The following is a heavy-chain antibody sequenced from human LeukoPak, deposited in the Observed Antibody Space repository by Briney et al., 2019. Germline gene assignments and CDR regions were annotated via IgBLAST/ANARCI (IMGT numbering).Heavy chain of an antibody. D-gene: IGHD3-10*01. CDR1: GYTFTSYG. Sequence: ASVKVSCKASGYTFTSYGISWVRQAPGQGLEWMGWISAYNGNTNYAQKLQGRVTMTTDTSTSTAYMELRSLRSDDTAVYYCASGGYYYGSGSYENYFDYWGQGTLVTVSS. V-gene: IGHV1-18*01. CDR3: ASGGYYYGSGSYENYFDY. J-gene: IGHJ4*02. CDR2: ISAYNGNT.